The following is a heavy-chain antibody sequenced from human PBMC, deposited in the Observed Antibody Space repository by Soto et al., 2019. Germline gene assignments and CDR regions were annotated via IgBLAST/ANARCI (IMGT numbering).Heavy chain of an antibody. CDR1: GGSVTSSTCS. V-gene: IGHV4-39*01. D-gene: IGHD3-9*01. Sequence: QVQLQESGPGLVNPSETLSLTCTVSGGSVTSSTCSWAWVRQPPGKGLHWIGTIFYGHGTYYNPSLESRVTISLDTSKIQFSLELTSVTAADTAVYYCARQPTGYPNWFDAWGRGILVIVSS. CDR2: IFYGHGT. J-gene: IGHJ5*02. CDR3: ARQPTGYPNWFDA.